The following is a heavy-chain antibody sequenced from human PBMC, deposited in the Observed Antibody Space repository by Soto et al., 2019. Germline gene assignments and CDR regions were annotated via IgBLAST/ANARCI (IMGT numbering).Heavy chain of an antibody. D-gene: IGHD6-19*01. CDR3: AKDRLGSGLDFVYGDWCDS. V-gene: IGHV3-30*18. J-gene: IGHJ5*01. Sequence: QVQLVESGGGVVQPGKSLRLSCAASGFTFSTYGMHWVRQAPGKGLEWVAVISYDGSNKYYADSVKGRFTISRDNSKNKLYLQMQSLRTEYTAMYYCAKDRLGSGLDFVYGDWCDSWGQGTLVTVSS. CDR2: ISYDGSNK. CDR1: GFTFSTYG.